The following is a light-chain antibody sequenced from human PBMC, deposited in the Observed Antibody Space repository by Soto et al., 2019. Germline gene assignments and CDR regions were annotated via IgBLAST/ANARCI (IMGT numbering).Light chain of an antibody. CDR1: QSVSSY. J-gene: IGKJ2*01. V-gene: IGKV3-11*01. CDR3: QQRSNWPPVT. CDR2: DAS. Sequence: EIVLTQSPATLSLSPGERATLSCRASQSVSSYLAWYQQKPGQAPRLLLYDASNRATGITARFSGSGSGTDFTLTISSLEPEDFAVYYCQQRSNWPPVTFGQGTKLEIK.